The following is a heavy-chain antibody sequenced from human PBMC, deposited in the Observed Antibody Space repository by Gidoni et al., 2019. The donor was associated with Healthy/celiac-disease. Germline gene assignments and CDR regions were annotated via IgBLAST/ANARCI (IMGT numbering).Heavy chain of an antibody. J-gene: IGHJ4*02. CDR1: GFTFVRYS. Sequence: EVQLVESGGGLFKPGGSLSLSCPASGFTFVRYSMPWVRQAPGKGLEWVSSISSSSSYIYYADSVKGRFTISRDNAKNSLYLQMNSLRAEDTAVYYCARLGYCSSTSCYAEEGAFDYWGQGTLVTVSS. V-gene: IGHV3-21*01. CDR2: ISSSSSYI. CDR3: ARLGYCSSTSCYAEEGAFDY. D-gene: IGHD2-2*01.